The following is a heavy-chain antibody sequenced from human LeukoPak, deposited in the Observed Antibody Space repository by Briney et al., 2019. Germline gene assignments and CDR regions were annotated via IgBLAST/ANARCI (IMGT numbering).Heavy chain of an antibody. CDR2: ISSSSNTI. V-gene: IGHV3-48*02. Sequence: GGSLRLSCAASGFTFSTYRMNWVRQAPGKGLEWVSYISSSSNTIYYADSVRGRFTISRDNAKNSLYLQMNSLRDEDTAVYYCARQDGYYLDYWGQGTLVTVSS. J-gene: IGHJ4*02. D-gene: IGHD5-24*01. CDR1: GFTFSTYR. CDR3: ARQDGYYLDY.